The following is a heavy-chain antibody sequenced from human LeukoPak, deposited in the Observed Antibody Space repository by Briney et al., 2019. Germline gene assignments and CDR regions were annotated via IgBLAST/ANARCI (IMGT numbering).Heavy chain of an antibody. CDR2: ISSSSSYI. CDR1: GFTFSSYS. V-gene: IGHV3-21*01. J-gene: IGHJ4*02. CDR3: ARDSGVTQDPGVVDY. Sequence: GGSLRLSCAASGFTFSSYSMNWVRQAPGKGLEWVSSISSSSSYIYYADSVKGRFTISRDNAKNSLYLQMNSLRAEDTAVYYCARDSGVTQDPGVVDYWGQGTLVTVSS. D-gene: IGHD4-23*01.